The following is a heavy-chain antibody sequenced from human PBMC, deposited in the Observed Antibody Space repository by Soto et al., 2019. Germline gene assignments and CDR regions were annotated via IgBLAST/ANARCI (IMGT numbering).Heavy chain of an antibody. J-gene: IGHJ4*02. V-gene: IGHV4-39*01. D-gene: IGHD3-10*01. Sequence: SETLSLTCTVSGGSISSSSYYWGWIRQPPGKGLEWIGSIYYSGSTYYNPSLKSRVTISVDTSKNQFPLKLSSVTAADTAVYYCARHKRTITGDYFDYWGQGTLVTVS. CDR1: GGSISSSSYY. CDR2: IYYSGST. CDR3: ARHKRTITGDYFDY.